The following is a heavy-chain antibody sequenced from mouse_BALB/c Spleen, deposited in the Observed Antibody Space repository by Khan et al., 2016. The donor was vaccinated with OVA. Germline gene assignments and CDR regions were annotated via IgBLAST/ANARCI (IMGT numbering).Heavy chain of an antibody. J-gene: IGHJ1*01. CDR1: EFTFNTYA. CDR3: VRHGFDYGYWYFDV. Sequence: EVQLVETGGGLVQPKGSLKLSCAASEFTFNTYAMNWVRQAPGKGLEWVARIRSKSNNYATYYGDSVKDRFTISRDDSQSMLYLQMNNLKIEDTAMYYCVRHGFDYGYWYFDVWGAGTTVTVSS. D-gene: IGHD2-4*01. CDR2: IRSKSNNYAT. V-gene: IGHV10-1*02.